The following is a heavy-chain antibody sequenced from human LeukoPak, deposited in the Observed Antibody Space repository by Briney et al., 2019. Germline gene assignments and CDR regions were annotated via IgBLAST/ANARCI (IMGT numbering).Heavy chain of an antibody. Sequence: ASVEVSCKASGYTFTSYAMHWVRQAPGQRLEWMGWINAGNGNTKYSQKFQGRVTITRDTSASTAYMELSSLRSEDTAVYYCARDRYYGSGMDWFDPWGQGTLVTVSS. J-gene: IGHJ5*02. CDR2: INAGNGNT. D-gene: IGHD3-10*01. CDR3: ARDRYYGSGMDWFDP. V-gene: IGHV1-3*01. CDR1: GYTFTSYA.